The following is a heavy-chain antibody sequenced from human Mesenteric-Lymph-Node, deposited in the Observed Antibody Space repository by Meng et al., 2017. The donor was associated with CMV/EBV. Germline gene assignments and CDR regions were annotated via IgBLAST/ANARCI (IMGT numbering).Heavy chain of an antibody. D-gene: IGHD2/OR15-2a*01. J-gene: IGHJ5*01. CDR1: GYTFTDFY. CDR2: INPNSGVS. Sequence: QVQLAQSRAEVGKPGASVMVSCKASGYTFTDFYIHWVRQAPGQGLEWMGRINPNSGVSNSAQNFQGRVTMTRDTSISTAYMELGRLTSDDTAVYYCARDNVNPEGFDSWGQGTLVTVSS. V-gene: IGHV1-2*06. CDR3: ARDNVNPEGFDS.